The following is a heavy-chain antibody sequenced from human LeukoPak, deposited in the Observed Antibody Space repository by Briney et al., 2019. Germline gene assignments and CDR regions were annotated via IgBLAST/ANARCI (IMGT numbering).Heavy chain of an antibody. Sequence: GASVKVSCKASGYTFTSYAMHWVRQAPGQRLEWMGWINAGNGNTKYSQKFQGRVTITRDTSASTAYMGLSSLRSEDTAVYYCARSGQWHNTGYYFDYWGQGTLVTVSS. CDR1: GYTFTSYA. J-gene: IGHJ4*02. CDR2: INAGNGNT. V-gene: IGHV1-3*01. CDR3: ARSGQWHNTGYYFDY. D-gene: IGHD6-19*01.